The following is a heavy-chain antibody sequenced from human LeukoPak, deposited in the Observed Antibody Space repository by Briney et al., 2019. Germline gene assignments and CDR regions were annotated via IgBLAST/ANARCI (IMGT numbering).Heavy chain of an antibody. CDR2: ISRRGRSI. Sequence: WGSLRLTCAASGCTFSDYYISWIRQAPAPGLERVSDISRRGRSISFAEPVKGRFTVSRDNAKNSLDLQMNSLRAQDTAVYYCPRRTRTVDYSMDVWGRGTTVTVSS. J-gene: IGHJ6*02. CDR1: GCTFSDYY. D-gene: IGHD4-17*01. CDR3: PRRTRTVDYSMDV. V-gene: IGHV3-11*01.